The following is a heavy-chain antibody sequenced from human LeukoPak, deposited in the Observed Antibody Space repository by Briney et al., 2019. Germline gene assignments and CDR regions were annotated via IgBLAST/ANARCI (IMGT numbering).Heavy chain of an antibody. J-gene: IGHJ6*02. Sequence: GGSLRLSCAASGFTVSTYWMHWVRQAPGKGLEWVSRINPDGITTTCADSVKGRFTISRDNDKNTLFLQMKSLRAEATAAYYCARDYYYGMDVWGQGTTITVSS. V-gene: IGHV3-74*01. CDR3: ARDYYYGMDV. CDR2: INPDGITT. CDR1: GFTVSTYW.